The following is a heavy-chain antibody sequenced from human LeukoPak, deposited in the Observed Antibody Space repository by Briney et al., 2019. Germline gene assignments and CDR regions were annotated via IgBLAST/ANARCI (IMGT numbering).Heavy chain of an antibody. CDR1: GFTFSSYG. CDR3: ARDRGYSYGWIDFDY. D-gene: IGHD5-18*01. V-gene: IGHV3-33*01. CDR2: IWYDGSNK. J-gene: IGHJ4*02. Sequence: GRSLRLSCAASGFTFSSYGMHWVRQAPGKGLEWVAVIWYDGSNKYYADSVKGRFTISRDNSKNTLYLQMNSLRAEDTAVYYCARDRGYSYGWIDFDYWGQGTLVTVSS.